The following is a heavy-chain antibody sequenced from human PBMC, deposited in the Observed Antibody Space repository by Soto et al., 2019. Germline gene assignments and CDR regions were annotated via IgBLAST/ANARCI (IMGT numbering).Heavy chain of an antibody. CDR2: ISDDGSTA. CDR3: ARGPRVSSTGTGAH. V-gene: IGHV3-74*01. D-gene: IGHD1-1*01. Sequence: GGSLRLSCAVSGFTFSAYWMHWVRQVPGKGLTWVSRISDDGSTATYADSVKGRFVISRDNAKNSLYLKMNTLRADDSGLYYCARGPRVSSTGTGAHWGRGTLVTVSS. CDR1: GFTFSAYW. J-gene: IGHJ4*02.